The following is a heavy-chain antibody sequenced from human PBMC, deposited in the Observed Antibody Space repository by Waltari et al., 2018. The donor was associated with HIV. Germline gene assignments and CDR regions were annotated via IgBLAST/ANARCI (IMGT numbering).Heavy chain of an antibody. J-gene: IGHJ6*02. D-gene: IGHD3-9*01. CDR1: GYTFTSYG. CDR3: ARDSTANLGHLTGLTHYGMDV. V-gene: IGHV1-18*01. Sequence: QVQLVQSGAEVKKPGASVKVSCKASGYTFTSYGISWVRQAPGQGLAWMGWISAYNGNTNYAQKLQGRVTMTTDTSTSTAYMELRSLRSDDTAVYYCARDSTANLGHLTGLTHYGMDVWGQGTTVTVSS. CDR2: ISAYNGNT.